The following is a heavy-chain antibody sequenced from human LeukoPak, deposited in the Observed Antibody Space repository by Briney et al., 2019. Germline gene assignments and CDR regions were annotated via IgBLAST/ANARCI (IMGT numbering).Heavy chain of an antibody. CDR2: IYTSGST. CDR3: AREETYYYGSGNWFDP. D-gene: IGHD3-10*01. V-gene: IGHV4-4*07. Sequence: SETLSLTCAVYGGSIGSYYWSWIRQPAGKGLEWIGRIYTSGSTNYNPSLKSRVTMSVDTSKNQFSLKLSSVTAADTAVYYCAREETYYYGSGNWFDPWGQGTLVTVSS. J-gene: IGHJ5*02. CDR1: GGSIGSYY.